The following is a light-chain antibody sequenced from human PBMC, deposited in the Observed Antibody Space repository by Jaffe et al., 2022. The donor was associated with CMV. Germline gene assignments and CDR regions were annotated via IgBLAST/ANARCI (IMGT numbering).Light chain of an antibody. CDR3: QQYGSSPYT. J-gene: IGKJ2*01. Sequence: EIVLTQSPGTLSLSPGERVTLSCRASQSVSSSYLAWYQQKPGQAPRLLIYGASSRAIGIPDRFSGSGSGTDFTLTISRLEPEDFAVYYCQQYGSSPYTFGQGTKLEIK. V-gene: IGKV3-20*01. CDR2: GAS. CDR1: QSVSSSY.